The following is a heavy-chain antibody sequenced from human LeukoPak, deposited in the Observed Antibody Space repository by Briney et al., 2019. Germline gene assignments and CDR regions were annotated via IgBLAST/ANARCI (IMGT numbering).Heavy chain of an antibody. CDR2: IYYSGST. D-gene: IGHD5-18*01. CDR3: AGNTVMVISSEYYFDY. J-gene: IGHJ4*02. CDR1: GGSISSYY. Sequence: PSETLSLTCTASGGSISSYYWSWIRQPPGKGLEWIGYIYYSGSTNYNPSLKSRVTISVDTSKNQFSLKLSSVTAADTAVYYCAGNTVMVISSEYYFDYWGQGTLVTVSS. V-gene: IGHV4-59*01.